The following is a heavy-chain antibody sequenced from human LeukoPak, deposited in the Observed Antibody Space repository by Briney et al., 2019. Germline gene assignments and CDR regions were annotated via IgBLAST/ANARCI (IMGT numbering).Heavy chain of an antibody. CDR3: AKDRDFGVVINNWFDP. V-gene: IGHV3-30*18. CDR1: GFTFRNFG. CDR2: ISYDGSNK. Sequence: GGSLRLSCVASGFTFRNFGMQWVRQAPGKGLEWVAVISYDGSNKYYADSVKGRFTISRDNSKNTLYLQMNSLRAEDTAVYYCAKDRDFGVVINNWFDPWGQGTLVTVSS. D-gene: IGHD3-3*01. J-gene: IGHJ5*02.